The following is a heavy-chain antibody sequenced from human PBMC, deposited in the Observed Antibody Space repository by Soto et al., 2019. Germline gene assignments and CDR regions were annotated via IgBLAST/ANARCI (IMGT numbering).Heavy chain of an antibody. J-gene: IGHJ4*02. Sequence: QLQLQESGPGLVKPSETLSLTCTLSGDSISGSNFYWAWIRQPPGQELEWVGTVYYSGSTYYHPSLKSRVTLSVDPSKNQFSLRLSSVTASDTGTYFCARHGGTTPFDFWGQGMQVAVSS. CDR2: VYYSGST. CDR1: GDSISGSNFY. V-gene: IGHV4-39*01. CDR3: ARHGGTTPFDF. D-gene: IGHD4-17*01.